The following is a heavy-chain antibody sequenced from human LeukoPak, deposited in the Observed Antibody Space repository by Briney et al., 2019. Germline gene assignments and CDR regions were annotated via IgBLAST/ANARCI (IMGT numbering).Heavy chain of an antibody. J-gene: IGHJ6*02. V-gene: IGHV1-3*01. D-gene: IGHD3-10*01. CDR3: ASSSVVTMVRGVIKGYYYGMDV. CDR1: GYTFTSYA. Sequence: ASVKVSCKASGYTFTSYAMHWVRQAPGQRLEWMGWINAGNGNTKYSQKFQGRVTITRDTSASTAYMELSSLRSEDTAVYYCASSSVVTMVRGVIKGYYYGMDVWGQGTTVTVSS. CDR2: INAGNGNT.